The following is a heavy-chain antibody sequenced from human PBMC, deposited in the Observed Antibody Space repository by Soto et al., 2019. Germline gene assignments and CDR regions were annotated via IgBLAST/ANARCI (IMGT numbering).Heavy chain of an antibody. D-gene: IGHD2-15*01. CDR3: AMGDSGGFYRDLDS. J-gene: IGHJ4*02. CDR2: TGSGTGPG. Sequence: QVQLVQSGAEVKKPGSSVKVSCKASGGTFSTNPISWVRQAPGQGLEWMGGTGSGTGPGNHAEKCQGRLTITVDKSTSTVCMEMSSLSSEDTGVYYCAMGDSGGFYRDLDSWGQGTLVTVSS. CDR1: GGTFSTNP. V-gene: IGHV1-69*06.